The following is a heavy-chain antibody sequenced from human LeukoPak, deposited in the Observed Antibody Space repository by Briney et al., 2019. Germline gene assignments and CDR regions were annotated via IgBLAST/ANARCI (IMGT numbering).Heavy chain of an antibody. J-gene: IGHJ4*02. Sequence: GGSLRLSCAASGFTFSSYSMNWVRQAPGKGLEWVSSISSSSSYIYYADSVKGRFTISRDNAKNSLYLQMNSLRAEDTAMYYCARDTSLVSPFDYWGQGTLVTVSS. D-gene: IGHD2/OR15-2a*01. CDR2: ISSSSSYI. CDR1: GFTFSSYS. CDR3: ARDTSLVSPFDY. V-gene: IGHV3-21*01.